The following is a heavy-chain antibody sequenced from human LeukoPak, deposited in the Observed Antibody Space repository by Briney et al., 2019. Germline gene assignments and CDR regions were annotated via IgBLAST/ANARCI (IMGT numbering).Heavy chain of an antibody. V-gene: IGHV1-69*06. CDR1: GGTFSSYA. CDR2: IIPILGTA. J-gene: IGHJ4*02. D-gene: IGHD6-6*01. CDR3: ARDPPGRPYSSSSYG. Sequence: WASVKVSCKASGGTFSSYAISWVRQAPGQGLEWMGGIIPILGTANYAQKFQGRVTITADKSTSTAYMELSSLRSEDTAVYYCARDPPGRPYSSSSYGWGQGTLVTVSS.